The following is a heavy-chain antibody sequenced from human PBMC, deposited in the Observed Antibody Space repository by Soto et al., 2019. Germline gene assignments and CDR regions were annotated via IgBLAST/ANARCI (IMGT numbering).Heavy chain of an antibody. J-gene: IGHJ4*02. D-gene: IGHD6-6*01. CDR2: IIPILGIA. V-gene: IGHV1-69*04. CDR3: ARDPSGIAARPGDH. CDR1: GGTFSSYT. Sequence: GASVKVSCKASGGTFSSYTISWVRQAPGQGLEWMGRIIPILGIANYALKFQGRVTITADKSTSTAYMELSSLRSEDTAVYYCARDPSGIAARPGDHWGQGTLVTVSS.